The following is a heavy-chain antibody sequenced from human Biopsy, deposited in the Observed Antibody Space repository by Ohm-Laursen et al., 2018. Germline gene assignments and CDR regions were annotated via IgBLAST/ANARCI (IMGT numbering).Heavy chain of an antibody. D-gene: IGHD3-3*01. CDR2: INPGGNST. CDR1: GPTFTIYY. CDR3: GLDSFDF. V-gene: IGHV1-46*01. Sequence: SGPTFTIYYIHSVRHAPGAGLGWMGIINPGGNSTTYTQNCQDRVTMTWNTSTTTVYMELSSLRAEDTAVYYCGLDSFDFWGQGTLVTVPS. J-gene: IGHJ4*01.